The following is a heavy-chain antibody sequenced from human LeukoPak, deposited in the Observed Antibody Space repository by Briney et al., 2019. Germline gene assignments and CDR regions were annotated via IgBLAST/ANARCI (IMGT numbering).Heavy chain of an antibody. Sequence: SETLSLTCTVSGGSISSGSYYWSWIRQPAWKGLEWIGRIYTSGSTNYNPSLKSRVTISVGTSKNQFSLKLSSVTAADTAVYYCARYGPPRLRGVRGAFDIWGQGTMVTVSS. CDR1: GGSISSGSYY. D-gene: IGHD3-16*01. J-gene: IGHJ3*02. V-gene: IGHV4-61*02. CDR2: IYTSGST. CDR3: ARYGPPRLRGVRGAFDI.